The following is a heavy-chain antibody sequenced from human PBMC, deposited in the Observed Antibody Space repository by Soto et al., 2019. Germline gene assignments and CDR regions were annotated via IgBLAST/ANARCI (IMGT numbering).Heavy chain of an antibody. Sequence: GSSVKLRCKASGYTFTSYAMHWVRQAPGQRLEWMGWINAGNGNTKYSQKFQGRVTITRDTSASTAYMELSSLRSEDTAVYYFAIVRFTINCIEFWCQGLL. J-gene: IGHJ4*02. CDR3: AIVRFTINCIEF. V-gene: IGHV1-3*01. CDR2: INAGNGNT. D-gene: IGHD1-1*01. CDR1: GYTFTSYA.